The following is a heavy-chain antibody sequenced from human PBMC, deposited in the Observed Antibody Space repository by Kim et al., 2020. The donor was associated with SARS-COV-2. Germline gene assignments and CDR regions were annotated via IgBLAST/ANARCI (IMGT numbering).Heavy chain of an antibody. Sequence: ASVKVSCKASGGTFSSYAISWVRQAPGQGLEWMGGIIPIFGTANYAQKFQGRVTITADESTSTAYMELSSLRSEDTAVYYCASGSGWPVDYYYGMDVWGQGTTVTVSS. CDR2: IIPIFGTA. CDR3: ASGSGWPVDYYYGMDV. CDR1: GGTFSSYA. V-gene: IGHV1-69*13. D-gene: IGHD6-19*01. J-gene: IGHJ6*02.